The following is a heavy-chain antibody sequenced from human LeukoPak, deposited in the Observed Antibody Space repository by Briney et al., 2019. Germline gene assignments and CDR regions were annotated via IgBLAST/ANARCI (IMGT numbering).Heavy chain of an antibody. CDR2: IKQDGSET. D-gene: IGHD4-17*01. Sequence: GGSLRLSSAASGFIFRNHWMSWVRQAPGGGLEWVAHIKQDGSETHYVDSVEGRFTLSRDDATNSVYLQMNSLRVDDTAVYYCARGPDYGARVDFLDFWARGTQVTVSS. CDR3: ARGPDYGARVDFLDF. CDR1: GFIFRNHW. V-gene: IGHV3-7*01. J-gene: IGHJ4*02.